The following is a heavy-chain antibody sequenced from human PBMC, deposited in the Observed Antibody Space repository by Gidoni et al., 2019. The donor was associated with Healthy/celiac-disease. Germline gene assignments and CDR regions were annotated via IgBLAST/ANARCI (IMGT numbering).Heavy chain of an antibody. CDR1: GGSISSGGYY. CDR2: IYYSGST. J-gene: IGHJ4*02. V-gene: IGHV4-31*03. CDR3: AGTRIESRYCSGGSCSDY. D-gene: IGHD2-15*01. Sequence: QVQLQESGPGLVKPSQTLSLTCTVSGGSISSGGYYWRWIRQHPGKGLEWIGYIYYSGSTYYNPSLKSRVTISVDTSKNQFSLKLSSVTAADTAVYYCAGTRIESRYCSGGSCSDYWGQGTLVTVSS.